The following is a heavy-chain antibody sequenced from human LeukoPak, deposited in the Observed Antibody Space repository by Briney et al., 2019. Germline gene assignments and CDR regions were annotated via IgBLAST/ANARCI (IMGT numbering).Heavy chain of an antibody. CDR2: IYPGDSDT. J-gene: IGHJ6*02. V-gene: IGHV5-51*01. Sequence: GESLKASCKGSGYSFTIYWIGGVPQIPGKGLGGMGIIYPGDSDTRYSPSFQGQVTISADKPISTAYLQWSSLKASDTAMYYCARLHLDFSGAMDVWGQGTTVTVSS. D-gene: IGHD3-3*01. CDR3: ARLHLDFSGAMDV. CDR1: GYSFTIYW.